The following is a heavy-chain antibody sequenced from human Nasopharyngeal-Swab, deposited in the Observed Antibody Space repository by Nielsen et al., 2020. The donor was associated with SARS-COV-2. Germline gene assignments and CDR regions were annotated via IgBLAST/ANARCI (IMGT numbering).Heavy chain of an antibody. CDR1: AASVTCYY. CDR3: GKWHESWNAFDS. J-gene: IGHJ4*02. V-gene: IGHV4-59*02. Sequence: SETLSLTCTVSAASVTCYYWIWIRQPPGKGLEWIGYIHYTGNTPQNPSLQSRVTMSVDTSTNQFSLRLNSVTAADTAVYYCGKWHESWNAFDSWGQGTLITVSS. CDR2: IHYTGNT. D-gene: IGHD3-3*01.